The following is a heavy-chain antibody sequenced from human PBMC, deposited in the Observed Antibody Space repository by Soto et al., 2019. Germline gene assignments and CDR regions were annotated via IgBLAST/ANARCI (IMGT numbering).Heavy chain of an antibody. CDR1: GGSIISGDYY. CDR2: IYYSGST. J-gene: IGHJ3*02. Sequence: TSETLSLTCTVSGGSIISGDYYFICIRQPPWNGLELIGYIYYSGSTYYNPSLKSRVTISVDTSKNQFSLKLSSVTAADTAVYYCARGARYCSGGSCYDDAFDIWGQGTMVTVSS. V-gene: IGHV4-30-4*01. D-gene: IGHD2-15*01. CDR3: ARGARYCSGGSCYDDAFDI.